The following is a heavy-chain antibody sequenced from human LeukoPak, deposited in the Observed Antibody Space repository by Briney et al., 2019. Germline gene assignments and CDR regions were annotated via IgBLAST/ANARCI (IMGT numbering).Heavy chain of an antibody. CDR1: GSTVFNYW. Sequence: GGSLRLSCAASGSTVFNYWMSWVRQAPGKGLEWVANINLDGSQKYYVDSLKGRFTISRDNAKNSLYLQMNSLRAEDTAVYYCARDVDYANPRHDYWGQGTLVTVSS. J-gene: IGHJ4*02. V-gene: IGHV3-7*01. CDR3: ARDVDYANPRHDY. CDR2: INLDGSQK. D-gene: IGHD4/OR15-4a*01.